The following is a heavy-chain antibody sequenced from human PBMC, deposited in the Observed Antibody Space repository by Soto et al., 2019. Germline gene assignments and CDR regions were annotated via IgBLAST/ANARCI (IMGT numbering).Heavy chain of an antibody. D-gene: IGHD3-16*01. J-gene: IGHJ5*02. CDR1: GFSLTTRGVG. CDR2: IYWDDDK. Sequence: QITLKESGPTLVKPTQTLTLTCTFSGFSLTTRGVGVGWIRQPPGKALECLALIYWDDDKRYSPSLQSRLSITMDTSKNPVVLTMTSVDPVDTATYYCAHIPNYYQYDWFDPWGQGTLVSVSS. CDR3: AHIPNYYQYDWFDP. V-gene: IGHV2-5*02.